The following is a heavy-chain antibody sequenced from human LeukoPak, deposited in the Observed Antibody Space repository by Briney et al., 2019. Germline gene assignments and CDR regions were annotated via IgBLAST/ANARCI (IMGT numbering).Heavy chain of an antibody. J-gene: IGHJ6*03. CDR3: ARIGACSGGSCYLLDYYYYYMDV. D-gene: IGHD2-15*01. Sequence: SETLSLTCAVYGGSFSGYYWSWIRQPPGKGLEWIGEINHSGSTNYNPSLKSRVTISVDTSKNQFSLKLSSVTAADTAVYYCARIGACSGGSCYLLDYYYYYMDVWGKGTTVTVSS. CDR2: INHSGST. CDR1: GGSFSGYY. V-gene: IGHV4-34*01.